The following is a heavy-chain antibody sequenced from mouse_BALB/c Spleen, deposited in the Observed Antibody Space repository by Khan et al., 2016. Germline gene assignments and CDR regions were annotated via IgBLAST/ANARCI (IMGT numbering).Heavy chain of an antibody. D-gene: IGHD2-3*01. CDR2: ISTYYDDS. J-gene: IGHJ3*01. CDR3: ARGGDGYSWFAC. CDR1: GYTFTDYA. Sequence: QVQLQQSGAELVRPGVSVKISCKGSGYTFTDYAIPWLKQSHAKSLEWFGVISTYYDDSNYNQKFKGKATMTVDNSFSFAYIYFARLTSDDSAIFYGARGGDGYSWFACWGQGTLVTVSA. V-gene: IGHV1S137*01.